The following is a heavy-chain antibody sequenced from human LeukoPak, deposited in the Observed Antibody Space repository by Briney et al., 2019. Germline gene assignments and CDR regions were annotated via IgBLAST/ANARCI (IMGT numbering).Heavy chain of an antibody. J-gene: IGHJ4*02. CDR2: INHSGST. D-gene: IGHD6-6*01. CDR3: ARHSEILSSSGCFDY. Sequence: SETLSLTRAVYGGSFSGYYWSWIRQPPGKGLEWIGEINHSGSTNYNPSLKSRVTMSVDTSKNQFSLKLSSVTAADTAVYYCARHSEILSSSGCFDYWGQGTLVTVSS. CDR1: GGSFSGYY. V-gene: IGHV4-34*01.